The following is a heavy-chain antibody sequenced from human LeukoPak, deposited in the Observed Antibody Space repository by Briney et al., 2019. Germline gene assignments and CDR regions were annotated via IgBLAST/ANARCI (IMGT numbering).Heavy chain of an antibody. J-gene: IGHJ4*02. V-gene: IGHV5-51*01. CDR2: IYPGDSDT. D-gene: IGHD3-22*01. Sequence: GESLKISCKGSGYSFTSYWIGWVRQMPGKGLEWMGIIYPGDSDTRYSPSFQGQVTISADKSISTAYLQWSSLKASDTAMYYCARQGHYYDSSGETDYWGQGTLVTVSS. CDR1: GYSFTSYW. CDR3: ARQGHYYDSSGETDY.